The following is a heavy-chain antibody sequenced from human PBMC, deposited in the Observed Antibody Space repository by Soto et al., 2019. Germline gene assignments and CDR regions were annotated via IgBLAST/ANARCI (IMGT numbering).Heavy chain of an antibody. Sequence: SETLSLTCAVYGGAFSGYYWSWIREPPGKGLEWIGEINHSGSTNYNPSLKSRVTISVDTSKNQFSLKLSSVTAADTAVHYCARGVGPPTVTRYYYYYYGMDVWGQGTTVTVSS. J-gene: IGHJ6*02. CDR3: ARGVGPPTVTRYYYYYYGMDV. CDR1: GGAFSGYY. D-gene: IGHD4-4*01. V-gene: IGHV4-34*01. CDR2: INHSGST.